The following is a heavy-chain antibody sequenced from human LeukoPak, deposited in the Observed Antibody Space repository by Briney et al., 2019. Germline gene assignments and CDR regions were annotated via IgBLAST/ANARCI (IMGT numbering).Heavy chain of an antibody. Sequence: TSETLSLTCTVSGGSISSYYWSWIRQPAGKGLEWIGRIYSSGSTNYNPSLKSRVTMSVDTSKNQFSLKLSSVTAADTAVYYCARERPPPGIAVAGTMTDFDYWGQGTLVTVSS. CDR2: IYSSGST. V-gene: IGHV4-4*07. D-gene: IGHD6-19*01. J-gene: IGHJ4*02. CDR3: ARERPPPGIAVAGTMTDFDY. CDR1: GGSISSYY.